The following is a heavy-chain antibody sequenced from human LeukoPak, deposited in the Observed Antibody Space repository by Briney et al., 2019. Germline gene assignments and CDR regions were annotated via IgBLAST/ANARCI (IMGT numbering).Heavy chain of an antibody. Sequence: SETLSLTCTVSGGSISSSSYYWGWIRQSPGKGLEWVGSIYYSGSTYYNPSLKSRVTISVDTYKNQFSLKLSSVTAADTAVYYCAELPELGSFDYWGQGTLVTVSS. D-gene: IGHD1-14*01. CDR2: IYYSGST. CDR1: GGSISSSSYY. J-gene: IGHJ4*02. CDR3: AELPELGSFDY. V-gene: IGHV4-39*01.